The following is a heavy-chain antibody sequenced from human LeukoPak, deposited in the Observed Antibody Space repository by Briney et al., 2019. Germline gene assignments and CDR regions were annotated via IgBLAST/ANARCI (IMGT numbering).Heavy chain of an antibody. V-gene: IGHV4-61*01. CDR3: ARSSGGYCSSTSCPPNYYYYGMDV. D-gene: IGHD2-2*01. J-gene: IGHJ6*02. CDR1: GGSVSSGSYY. Sequence: SETLSLTCTVSGGSVSSGSYYWSWIRQPPGKGLEWIGYIYYSGSTNYNPSLKSRVTISVDTSKNQFSLKLSSVTAADTAVYYCARSSGGYCSSTSCPPNYYYYGMDVWGQGTTVTVSS. CDR2: IYYSGST.